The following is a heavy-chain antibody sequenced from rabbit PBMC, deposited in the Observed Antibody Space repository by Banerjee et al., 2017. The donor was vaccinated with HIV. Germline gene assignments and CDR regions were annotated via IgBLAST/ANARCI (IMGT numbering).Heavy chain of an antibody. D-gene: IGHD2-1*01. CDR1: GFSFSSSYY. J-gene: IGHJ6*01. CDR2: IYAGSSGST. Sequence: QSLEESGGDLVKPGASLTLTCTASGFSFSSSYYMCWVRQAPGKGLEWIACIYAGSSGSTYYASWAKGRFTISKTSSTTVTLQMTSLTAADTATYFCARTSYDDYGDYGMDLWGPGTLVTVS. V-gene: IGHV1S40*01. CDR3: ARTSYDDYGDYGMDL.